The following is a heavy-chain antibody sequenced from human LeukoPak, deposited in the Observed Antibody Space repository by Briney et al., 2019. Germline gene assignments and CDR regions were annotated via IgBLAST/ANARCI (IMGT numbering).Heavy chain of an antibody. CDR1: GGTFISYA. Sequence: GSSVKVSCKASGGTFISYAISWVRQAPGQGLEWMGGIIPIFGTANYAQKFQGRVTITADKSTSTAYMELSSLRSEDTAVYYCARVGYNHYFDYWGQGTLVTVSS. J-gene: IGHJ4*02. D-gene: IGHD5-24*01. V-gene: IGHV1-69*06. CDR3: ARVGYNHYFDY. CDR2: IIPIFGTA.